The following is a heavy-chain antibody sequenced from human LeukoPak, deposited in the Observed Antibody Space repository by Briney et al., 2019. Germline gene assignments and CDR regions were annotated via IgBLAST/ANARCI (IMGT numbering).Heavy chain of an antibody. D-gene: IGHD1-7*01. CDR2: ISGSGGST. CDR1: GFTFSSYA. V-gene: IGHV3-23*01. Sequence: GGSLRLSCAASGFTFSSYAMSWVRQTPGKGLEWVSSISGSGGSTYYADSVKGRFTISRDNSKNTLYLQMNSLRGEDTAVYYCAKDREGTIADYFDYWGQGTLVTVSS. CDR3: AKDREGTIADYFDY. J-gene: IGHJ4*02.